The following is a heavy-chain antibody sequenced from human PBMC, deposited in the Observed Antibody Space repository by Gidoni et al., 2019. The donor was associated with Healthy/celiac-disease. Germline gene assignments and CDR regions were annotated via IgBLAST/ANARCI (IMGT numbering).Heavy chain of an antibody. CDR3: ARDYGSYFDY. V-gene: IGHV4-39*07. D-gene: IGHD4-17*01. CDR2: IYYSGST. CDR1: GGSISSSSYY. J-gene: IGHJ4*02. Sequence: QLQLQELGPGLVQPSETLSLTCTVSGGSISSSSYYWGWIRQPPGKGLAWIGSIYYSGSTYYNPSLKSRVTISVDTSKNQFSLKLSSVTAADTAVYYCARDYGSYFDYWGQGTLVTVSS.